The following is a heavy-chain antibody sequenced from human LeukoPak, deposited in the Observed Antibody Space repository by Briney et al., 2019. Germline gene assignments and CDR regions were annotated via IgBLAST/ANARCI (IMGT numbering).Heavy chain of an antibody. J-gene: IGHJ3*02. CDR2: TRNKANSYTT. V-gene: IGHV3-72*01. Sequence: GGSLRLSCAASGFTFSSYSMNWVRQAPGKGLEWVGRTRNKANSYTTEYAASVKGRFTISRDDSKNSLYLQMNSLKTEDTAVYYCARVSDRLGAFDIWGQGTMVTVSS. CDR3: ARVSDRLGAFDI. CDR1: GFTFSSYS.